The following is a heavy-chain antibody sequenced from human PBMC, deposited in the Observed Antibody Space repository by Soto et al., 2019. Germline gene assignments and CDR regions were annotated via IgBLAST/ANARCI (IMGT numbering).Heavy chain of an antibody. CDR2: IYPGDSDT. CDR1: GYSFTSYW. J-gene: IGHJ4*02. V-gene: IGHV5-51*01. D-gene: IGHD5-18*01. CDR3: ARSALGYTAMAPGGDY. Sequence: GESLKISCKGSGYSFTSYWIGWVRQMPGKGLEWMGIIYPGDSDTRYSPSFQGQVTISADKSISTAYLQWSSLKASDTAMYYCARSALGYTAMAPGGDYWGQGTLVTVSS.